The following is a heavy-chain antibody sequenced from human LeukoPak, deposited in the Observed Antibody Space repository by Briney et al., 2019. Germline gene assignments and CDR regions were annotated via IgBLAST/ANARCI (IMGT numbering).Heavy chain of an antibody. Sequence: GGSLRLSCAASGFTFSSYSMNWIRQAPGKGLEWVSSISSSTSYIYYADSVKGRFTISKDNAKNSLYLRMNSLRAEDTAVYYCARAGGSTVSHSDYWGQGTLVTVSS. J-gene: IGHJ4*02. D-gene: IGHD4-17*01. CDR3: ARAGGSTVSHSDY. CDR2: ISSSTSYI. V-gene: IGHV3-21*01. CDR1: GFTFSSYS.